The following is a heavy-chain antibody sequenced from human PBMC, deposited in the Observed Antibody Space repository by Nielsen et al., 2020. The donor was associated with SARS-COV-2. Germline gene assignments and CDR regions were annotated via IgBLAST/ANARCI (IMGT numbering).Heavy chain of an antibody. CDR1: GDSVSSSSVA. J-gene: IGHJ6*02. V-gene: IGHV6-1*01. CDR2: IYYRSRWFY. CDR3: TRDPGYYHGMDV. Sequence: SQTLSLTCVISGDSVSSSSVAWNWIRQSPLRGLEWLGRIYYRSRWFYEYSPSVRRRITIDPDTSKNQFSLQLNSVTSEDTAMYYCTRDPGYYHGMDVWGQGTTVTVSS.